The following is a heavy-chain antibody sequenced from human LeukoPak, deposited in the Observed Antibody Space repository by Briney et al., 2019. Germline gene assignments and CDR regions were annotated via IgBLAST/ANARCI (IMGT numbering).Heavy chain of an antibody. Sequence: GGSLRLSCAASGFTFSSYAMHWVRQAPGKGLEWVAVISYDGSNKYYADSVKGRFTISRDNSKNTLYLQMNSLRAEATAVYYCAKDLAGLSVYYFDYWGQGTLVTVSS. CDR2: ISYDGSNK. D-gene: IGHD2-2*01. CDR3: AKDLAGLSVYYFDY. J-gene: IGHJ4*02. V-gene: IGHV3-30-3*01. CDR1: GFTFSSYA.